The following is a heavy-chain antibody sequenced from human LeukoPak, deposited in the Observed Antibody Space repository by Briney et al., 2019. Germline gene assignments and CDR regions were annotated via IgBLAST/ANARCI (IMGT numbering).Heavy chain of an antibody. Sequence: GGSLRLSCAASGFTFSSYAMHWVRQAPGKGLEWVAVISYDGSNKYYADSVKGRFTISRDNSKNTLYLQMNSLRADDTAVYYCVKDLPVLHSWGQGTLVTVSS. D-gene: IGHD3-16*01. V-gene: IGHV3-30-3*01. CDR1: GFTFSSYA. J-gene: IGHJ4*02. CDR3: VKDLPVLHS. CDR2: ISYDGSNK.